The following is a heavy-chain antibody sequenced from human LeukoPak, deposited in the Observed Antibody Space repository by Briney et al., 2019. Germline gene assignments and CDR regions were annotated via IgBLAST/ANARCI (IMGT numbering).Heavy chain of an antibody. Sequence: GGSLRLSCAASGFTFSSDSMNWVRQAPGKGLEWVSSISSSSSYIYYADSVKGRFTISRDNAKNSLYLQMNSLRAEDTAVYYCARDHGYSYGYSFDYWGQGTLVTVSS. D-gene: IGHD5-18*01. CDR1: GFTFSSDS. V-gene: IGHV3-21*01. CDR3: ARDHGYSYGYSFDY. CDR2: ISSSSSYI. J-gene: IGHJ4*02.